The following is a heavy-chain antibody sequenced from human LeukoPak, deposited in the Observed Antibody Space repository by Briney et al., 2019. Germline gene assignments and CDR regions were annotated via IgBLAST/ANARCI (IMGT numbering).Heavy chain of an antibody. J-gene: IGHJ4*02. CDR2: IKQDGSEK. D-gene: IGHD6-13*01. CDR3: ARDYLPAIAAAGSTGEFDY. Sequence: GGSLRLSCAASGFTFSSYWMSWVRQAPGKGLEWVANIKQDGSEKYYVDSVKGRFTISRDNAKNSLYLQMNSLRAEDTAVYYCARDYLPAIAAAGSTGEFDYWGQGTLVTVSS. V-gene: IGHV3-7*01. CDR1: GFTFSSYW.